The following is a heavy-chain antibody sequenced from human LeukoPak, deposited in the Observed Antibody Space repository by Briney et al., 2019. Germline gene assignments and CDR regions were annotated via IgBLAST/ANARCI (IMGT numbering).Heavy chain of an antibody. D-gene: IGHD2-15*01. CDR3: ARELGYCSGGSCYSYYYYYMDV. Sequence: SETLSLTCFVSGYAINIDYSWGWIRQSPGKGLEWIGVISPKGITYYNPSLRGRVTISEDTSKNQFSLRLRSMTATDTAMYYCARELGYCSGGSCYSYYYYYMDVWGKGTTVTISS. CDR1: GYAINIDYS. J-gene: IGHJ6*03. CDR2: ISPKGIT. V-gene: IGHV4-38-2*02.